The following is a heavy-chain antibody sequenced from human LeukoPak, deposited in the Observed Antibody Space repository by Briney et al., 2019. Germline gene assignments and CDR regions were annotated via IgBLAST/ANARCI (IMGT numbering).Heavy chain of an antibody. V-gene: IGHV1-18*01. CDR2: ITVNNGYT. CDR3: AKVHCISTNCNHIWTYFDY. D-gene: IGHD2-2*01. Sequence: ASVKVSCKAAGYTFTSHGFIWLRQAPGQGLEWMGWITVNNGYTKYAQELQGRVTMTTDTSTSTAYMELRSLRSDDAAVYYCAKVHCISTNCNHIWTYFDYWGQGTLVTVSS. CDR1: GYTFTSHG. J-gene: IGHJ4*02.